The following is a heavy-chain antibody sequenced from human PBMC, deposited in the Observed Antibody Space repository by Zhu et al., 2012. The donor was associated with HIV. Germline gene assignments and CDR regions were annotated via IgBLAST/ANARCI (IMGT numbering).Heavy chain of an antibody. Sequence: QVQLQESGPGSVKPSKTLSLTCSISGYSMRSGYYWGWIRQPPGKDLEWIGSIYHSGTTYYNPSLKSRVTILVDMSEKEFSLKLTSVTAADTAVYYCARGASYYDSLGAFDLWAKGQRSRFF. CDR3: ARGASYYDSLGAFDL. CDR1: GYSMRSGYY. CDR2: IYHSGTT. J-gene: IGHJ3*01. D-gene: IGHD3-22*01. V-gene: IGHV4-38-2*02.